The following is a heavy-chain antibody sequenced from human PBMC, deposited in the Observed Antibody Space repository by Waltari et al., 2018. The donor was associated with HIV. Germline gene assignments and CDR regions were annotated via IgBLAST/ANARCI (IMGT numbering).Heavy chain of an antibody. CDR1: GYDFTNYY. CDR3: ARSSGTYGDDAFDI. V-gene: IGHV1-46*04. J-gene: IGHJ3*02. D-gene: IGHD1-26*01. CDR2: SSPSGVGT. Sequence: QVQLVQSGPEVKRPGASGKVSCKTSGYDFTNYYMHWVRQAPGQGLECMGVSSPSGVGTAYAQKFRGPGRLIVTRDASTTTLYMELNSLTFEDMAVYYCARSSGTYGDDAFDIWGQGTLVIVS.